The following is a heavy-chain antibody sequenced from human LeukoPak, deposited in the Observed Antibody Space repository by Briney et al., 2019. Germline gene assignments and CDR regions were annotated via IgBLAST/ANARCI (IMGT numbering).Heavy chain of an antibody. J-gene: IGHJ3*02. D-gene: IGHD3-3*02. CDR3: ATLNIFPI. V-gene: IGHV4-61*02. CDR2: IYTSGST. CDR1: GGSISSGSYY. Sequence: SQALSLTCAVSGGSISSGSYYWSWIRQPAGKGLEWIGRIYTSGSTNYNPSLKSRVTISVGTSKNQFSLKLSSVAAADTAVYYRATLNIFPIWGQGTMVTVSS.